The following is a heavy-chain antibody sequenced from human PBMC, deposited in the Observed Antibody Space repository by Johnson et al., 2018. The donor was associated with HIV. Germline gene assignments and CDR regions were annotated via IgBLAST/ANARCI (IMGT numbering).Heavy chain of an antibody. CDR3: TSDRRGSSGDFDI. Sequence: QVQLLKSGGGLVKPGGSLRLSCAASGFTFSDYYINWIRQAPGKGLEWVSYIDSSGSGIYYADSVKGRFTISRDNSKNTLYLQMNSLRAEDTALYYCTSDRRGSSGDFDIWGQGTMVTVSS. CDR1: GFTFSDYY. D-gene: IGHD1-26*01. V-gene: IGHV3-11*01. J-gene: IGHJ3*02. CDR2: IDSSGSGI.